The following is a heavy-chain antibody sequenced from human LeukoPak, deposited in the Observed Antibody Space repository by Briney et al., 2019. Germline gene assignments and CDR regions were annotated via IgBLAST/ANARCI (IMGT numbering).Heavy chain of an antibody. V-gene: IGHV3-23*01. J-gene: IGHJ4*02. CDR1: GFTFSSYA. Sequence: GGSLRPSCAASGFTFSSYAMSWVRQAPGKGLEWVSAISGSGGSTYYADSVKGRFTISRDNSKNTLYLQMNSLRAEDTAVYYCPKSYGSGPVWDYWGQGTLLTVSS. CDR3: PKSYGSGPVWDY. D-gene: IGHD3-10*01. CDR2: ISGSGGST.